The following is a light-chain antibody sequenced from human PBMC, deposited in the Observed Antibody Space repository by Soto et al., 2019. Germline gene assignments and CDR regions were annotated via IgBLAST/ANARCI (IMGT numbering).Light chain of an antibody. Sequence: DFQMTQSPSSLSASVGDRVTITCRASQSFSTYLAWYQQKPGKVPKLLISGISTLQSGVPSRFSGSGYGTEFTLTISNLQAEDVATDYCQKYNTAPLTFGGGTKVEIK. CDR1: QSFSTY. CDR2: GIS. V-gene: IGKV1-27*01. J-gene: IGKJ4*01. CDR3: QKYNTAPLT.